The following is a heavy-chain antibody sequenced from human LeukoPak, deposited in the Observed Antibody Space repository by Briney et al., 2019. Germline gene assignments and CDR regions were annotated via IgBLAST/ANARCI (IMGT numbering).Heavy chain of an antibody. D-gene: IGHD6-13*01. CDR3: ARDQGYRGSWKLFDN. CDR2: NYAGDKT. Sequence: GGSLRLSCAASGFTVSNNYISWVRQAPGKGLEWVSVNYAGDKTYYADSVKGRFTISRDNAKNSLYLQMNSLRAEDTAVYYCARDQGYRGSWKLFDNWGQGTLVTVSS. J-gene: IGHJ4*02. V-gene: IGHV3-53*01. CDR1: GFTVSNNY.